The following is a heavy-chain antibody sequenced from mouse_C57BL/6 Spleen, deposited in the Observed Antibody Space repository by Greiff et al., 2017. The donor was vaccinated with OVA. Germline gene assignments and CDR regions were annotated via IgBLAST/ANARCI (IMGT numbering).Heavy chain of an antibody. CDR1: GYTFTSYW. CDR2: IHPNSGST. CDR3: ARIFPYYYGSRNYFDY. Sequence: QVQLQQPGAELVKPGASVKLSCKASGYTFTSYWMHWVKQRPGQGLEWIGMIHPNSGSTNYNEKFKSKATLTVDKSSSTAYMQLSSLTSEDSAVYYCARIFPYYYGSRNYFDYWGQGTTLTVSS. J-gene: IGHJ2*01. V-gene: IGHV1-64*01. D-gene: IGHD1-1*01.